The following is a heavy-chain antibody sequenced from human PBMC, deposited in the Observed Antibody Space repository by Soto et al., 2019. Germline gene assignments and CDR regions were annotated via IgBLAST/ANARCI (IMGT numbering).Heavy chain of an antibody. V-gene: IGHV3-23*01. Sequence: GRSLRLSCVVSRFSLSTYAMSCVRQAAGKGSEWVSSINACGERIFYTDSLKDRFTISRDNSKNTLYLQMNSLRAQDTATYYCARVKVRYYYDKGCFDLWGQGTLVTVSS. J-gene: IGHJ5*02. D-gene: IGHD3-22*01. CDR3: ARVKVRYYYDKGCFDL. CDR1: RFSLSTYA. CDR2: INACGERI.